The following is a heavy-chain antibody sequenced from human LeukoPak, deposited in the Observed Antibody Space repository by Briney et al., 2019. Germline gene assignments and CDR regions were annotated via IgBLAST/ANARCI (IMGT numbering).Heavy chain of an antibody. Sequence: GGSLRLSCAASGFTVSSNYMSWVRQAPGKGLEWVSVIYSGGSTYYADSVKGRFTISRDNSKNTLYLQMNSLRAEDTAVYYCARDQSRPGYYEFWSGYYDYGMDVWGQGTTVTVSS. J-gene: IGHJ6*02. CDR3: ARDQSRPGYYEFWSGYYDYGMDV. CDR2: IYSGGST. V-gene: IGHV3-66*01. D-gene: IGHD3-3*01. CDR1: GFTVSSNY.